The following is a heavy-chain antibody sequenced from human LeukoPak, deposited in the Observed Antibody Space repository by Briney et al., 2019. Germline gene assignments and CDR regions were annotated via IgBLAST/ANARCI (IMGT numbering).Heavy chain of an antibody. J-gene: IGHJ5*02. CDR1: GYTFTSYY. CDR3: ASSPYYDILTGSQTYNWFDP. V-gene: IGHV1-46*01. D-gene: IGHD3-9*01. CDR2: INPSGGST. Sequence: ASVKVSCKASGYTFTSYYMHWARQAPGPGLEWMGIINPSGGSTSYAQKFQGRVTMTRDTSTSTVYMELSSLRSEDTAVYYCASSPYYDILTGSQTYNWFDPWGQGTLVTVSS.